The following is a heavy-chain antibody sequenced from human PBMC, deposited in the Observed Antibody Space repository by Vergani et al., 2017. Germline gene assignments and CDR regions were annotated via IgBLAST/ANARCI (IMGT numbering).Heavy chain of an antibody. CDR1: GYTFTSYA. J-gene: IGHJ4*02. D-gene: IGHD3-16*02. CDR3: AREGFYDYVWGSYRLRGGYYFDY. V-gene: IGHV1-3*01. Sequence: QVQLVQSGAEVKKPGASVKVSCKASGYTFTSYAMHWVRQAPGQRLEWTGWINAGNGNTKYSQKFQGRVTITRDTSASTAYMELSSLRSEDTAVYYCAREGFYDYVWGSYRLRGGYYFDYWGQGTLVTVSS. CDR2: INAGNGNT.